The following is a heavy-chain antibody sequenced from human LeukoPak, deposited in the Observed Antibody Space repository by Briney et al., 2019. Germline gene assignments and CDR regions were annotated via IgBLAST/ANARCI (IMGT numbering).Heavy chain of an antibody. Sequence: PGGSLRLSCAASGFTFSSYAMSWVRQAPGKGLEWVSAISGSGGSTYYADSVKGRFTISRDNSKNTLYLQMNSLRAEDTAVYYCARVRVGAPAYYYGMDVWGQGTTVTVSS. J-gene: IGHJ6*02. V-gene: IGHV3-23*01. D-gene: IGHD1-26*01. CDR3: ARVRVGAPAYYYGMDV. CDR2: ISGSGGST. CDR1: GFTFSSYA.